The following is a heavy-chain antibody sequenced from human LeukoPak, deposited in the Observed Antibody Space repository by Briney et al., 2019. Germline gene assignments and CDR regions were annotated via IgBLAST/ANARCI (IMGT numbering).Heavy chain of an antibody. CDR2: ISGSVGST. CDR3: AKRGPKSMYYFDY. Sequence: GSLXLSCAASGFTSGTYGMSWVRQAPGKGLEWVSGISGSVGSTDYADSVKGRFTISRDTSKNTLYLQMNSLRAEDTAVYYCAKRGPKSMYYFDYWGQGTLVTVSS. D-gene: IGHD6-6*01. J-gene: IGHJ4*02. CDR1: GFTSGTYG. V-gene: IGHV3-23*01.